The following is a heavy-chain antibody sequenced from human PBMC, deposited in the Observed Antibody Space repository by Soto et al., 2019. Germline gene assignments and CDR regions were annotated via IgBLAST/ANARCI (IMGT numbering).Heavy chain of an antibody. Sequence: EVQLVESGGGLVQPGGSRRVSCAASGFSFSNYAMHWVRQAPGKGLEWVSYISIGSGSIFYADSVKGRFTISRDDAKNSLYMQMNTLREEDTAVYYCVRDDRWAFDFWGQGTMVTVSS. CDR3: VRDDRWAFDF. CDR2: ISIGSGSI. J-gene: IGHJ3*01. D-gene: IGHD3-22*01. V-gene: IGHV3-48*02. CDR1: GFSFSNYA.